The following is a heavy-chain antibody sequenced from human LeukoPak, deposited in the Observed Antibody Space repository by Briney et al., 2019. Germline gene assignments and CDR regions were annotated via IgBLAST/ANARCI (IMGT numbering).Heavy chain of an antibody. D-gene: IGHD6-6*01. CDR3: ARGPRLSIAAVLWFDP. CDR1: GCTFSSYA. J-gene: IGHJ5*02. V-gene: IGHV1-69*05. Sequence: SVKVSCKASGCTFSSYAISWVRQAPGQGLEWMGGSIPIFGTANYAQKFQGRVTITTDESTSTAYMELSSLRSEDTAVYYCARGPRLSIAAVLWFDPWGQGTLVTVSS. CDR2: SIPIFGTA.